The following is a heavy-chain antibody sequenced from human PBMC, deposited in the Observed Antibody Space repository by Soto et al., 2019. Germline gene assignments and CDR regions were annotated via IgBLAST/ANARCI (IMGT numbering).Heavy chain of an antibody. V-gene: IGHV2-5*02. CDR3: ACLSCSGGSCYWFSFSGMDV. CDR1: VFSHSTSGVG. CDR2: IYWDVDK. Sequence: QITLKESGPTLVKPTQTLTLTCTFSVFSHSTSGVGVAWIRQPPGKALESLALIYWDVDKRYRPSPESRLTIANDTSKTQVVLTMTNMDSVDTATYFCACLSCSGGSCYWFSFSGMDVWGHGNTVTVSS. D-gene: IGHD2-15*01. J-gene: IGHJ6*02.